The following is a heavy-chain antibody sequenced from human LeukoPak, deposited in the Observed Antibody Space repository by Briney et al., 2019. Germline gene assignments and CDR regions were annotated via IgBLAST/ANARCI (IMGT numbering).Heavy chain of an antibody. J-gene: IGHJ4*02. CDR1: GFTFSTYA. V-gene: IGHV3-30*18. D-gene: IGHD5-12*01. CDR2: ISYDGSNK. CDR3: AKGMWLSDY. Sequence: PGGSLRLSCAASGFTFSTYAMHWVRQAPGKGLEWVAVISYDGSNKYYADSVKGRFTISRDNSKNTLYLQMNSLRAEDTAVYYCAKGMWLSDYWGQGTLVTVSS.